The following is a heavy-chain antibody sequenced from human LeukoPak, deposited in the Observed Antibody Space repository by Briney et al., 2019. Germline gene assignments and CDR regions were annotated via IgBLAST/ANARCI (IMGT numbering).Heavy chain of an antibody. Sequence: PGGSLRLSCAASGFTFSSYDMHWVRQATGKGLEWVSAIGTAGDTYYPGSVKGRFTISRENAKNSLYLQMNSLRAGDTAVYYCARLGHCTITYCPFEHYFYQMDVWGRGTTVTVSS. V-gene: IGHV3-13*01. CDR1: GFTFSSYD. D-gene: IGHD5-24*01. CDR3: ARLGHCTITYCPFEHYFYQMDV. J-gene: IGHJ6*03. CDR2: IGTAGDT.